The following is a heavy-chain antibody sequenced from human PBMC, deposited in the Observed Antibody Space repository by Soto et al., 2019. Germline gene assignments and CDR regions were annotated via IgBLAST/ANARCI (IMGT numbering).Heavy chain of an antibody. CDR1: GGFFTSNNW. CDR2: IYRTGST. Sequence: SETLSLTCAVSGGFFTSNNWWTWVRQPPGQGLEWIGEIYRTGSTNYNPSLKSRVTISLDKSENQFSLKVTSLTAADTAVYYCASRDPGTSVDYWGQGTLVTVSS. J-gene: IGHJ4*02. D-gene: IGHD1-7*01. CDR3: ASRDPGTSVDY. V-gene: IGHV4-4*02.